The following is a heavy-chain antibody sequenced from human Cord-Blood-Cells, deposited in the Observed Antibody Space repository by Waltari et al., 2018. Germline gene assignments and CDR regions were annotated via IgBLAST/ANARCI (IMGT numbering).Heavy chain of an antibody. CDR1: GYTLTELS. Sequence: QVQLVQSGAEVKKPGASVKVSCKVSGYTLTELSMHWVRQAPGKGLEWMGGFPPEDGETIYAQKFQGSVTMTEDTSTDTAYMELISLRSEDTAVYYCATGVLDSGYFALYYFDDWGQGTLVTVSS. V-gene: IGHV1-24*01. J-gene: IGHJ4*02. D-gene: IGHD3-22*01. CDR2: FPPEDGET. CDR3: ATGVLDSGYFALYYFDD.